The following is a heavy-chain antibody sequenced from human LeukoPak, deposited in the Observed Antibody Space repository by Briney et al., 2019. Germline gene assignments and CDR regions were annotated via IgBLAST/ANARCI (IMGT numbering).Heavy chain of an antibody. CDR2: INPNSGGT. CDR3: ARDPKSYGSGTLGGY. J-gene: IGHJ4*02. V-gene: IGHV1-2*02. D-gene: IGHD3-10*01. CDR1: GYTFTGYY. Sequence: ASVKVSCKASGYTFTGYYMHWVRQAPGQGLEWMGWINPNSGGTNYAQKFQGRVTMTRDTSISTVYMELSSLRSEDTAVYYCARDPKSYGSGTLGGYWGQGTLVTVSS.